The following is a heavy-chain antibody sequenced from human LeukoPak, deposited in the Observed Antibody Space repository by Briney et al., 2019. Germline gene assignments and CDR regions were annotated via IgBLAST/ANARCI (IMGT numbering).Heavy chain of an antibody. J-gene: IGHJ4*02. V-gene: IGHV3-21*01. CDR3: ARETEPLDYGDSTNLDY. CDR2: IGIRTGNI. CDR1: GFTFSSYS. D-gene: IGHD4-17*01. Sequence: GCSLRLSCAASGFTFSSYSMNWVRQAPGKGLEWVALIGIRTGNIYYADSVKGRFTISRDNPKSSLYLQMNSLRAEDTAVYYCARETEPLDYGDSTNLDYWGQGTLVTVPS.